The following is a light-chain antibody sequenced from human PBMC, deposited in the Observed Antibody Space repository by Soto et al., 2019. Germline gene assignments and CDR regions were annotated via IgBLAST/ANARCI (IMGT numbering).Light chain of an antibody. CDR1: QSVSNN. Sequence: EIVMTQSPATLSVSPGERVTLSCRASQSVSNNFAWYQQKPGQAPRLLIYGASTRATGIPDRFSGSGSGTDFTLTISSLQSEDFAVYYCQQYIDWPPYTFGQGTKVDIK. CDR3: QQYIDWPPYT. V-gene: IGKV3D-15*01. J-gene: IGKJ2*01. CDR2: GAS.